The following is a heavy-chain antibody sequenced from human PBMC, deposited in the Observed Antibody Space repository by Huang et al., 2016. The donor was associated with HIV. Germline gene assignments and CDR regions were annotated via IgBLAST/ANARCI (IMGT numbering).Heavy chain of an antibody. CDR1: GFIFSDYW. CDR3: VRAKEKGYDFWSGYRY. D-gene: IGHD3-3*01. J-gene: IGHJ4*01. CDR2: IESDGSST. V-gene: IGHV3-74*02. Sequence: EVELAESGGGSVRPGQSRRLSCVGSGFIFSDYWMHWVRQIPGKGLMWVARIESDGSSTSYADSVKGRFTIYRDNAKNTVYLQMSSLRVDDTAVYYCVRAKEKGYDFWSGYRYWGQGVQVTVSS.